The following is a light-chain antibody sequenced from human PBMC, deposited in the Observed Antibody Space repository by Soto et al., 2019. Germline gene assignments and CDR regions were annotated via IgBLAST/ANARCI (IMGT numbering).Light chain of an antibody. CDR3: QVWDSREV. V-gene: IGLV3-21*04. CDR2: YDS. J-gene: IGLJ2*01. Sequence: SYELTQPPSVSVAPGETARIPCGANNIGSKSVHWYQLKPGQAPVLIIYYDSDRPSGIPERFSASNSGNTATLTISRVEAGDEADYLCQVWDSREVFGGGTKLTVL. CDR1: NIGSKS.